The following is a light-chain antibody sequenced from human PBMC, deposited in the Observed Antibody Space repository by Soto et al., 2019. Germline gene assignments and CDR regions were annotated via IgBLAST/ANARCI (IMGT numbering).Light chain of an antibody. CDR1: QDIAIY. V-gene: IGKV1-9*01. J-gene: IGKJ4*01. CDR2: AAS. CDR3: QQLRMYPST. Sequence: IQLTQSPSSLSASVGDRVTITCRASQDIAIYLAGYQQKPGEAPKLLIYAASTLYGGVPSRFSGSGSGTDFALTIARLQAEDFASYDCQQLRMYPSTFGGGTKVEIK.